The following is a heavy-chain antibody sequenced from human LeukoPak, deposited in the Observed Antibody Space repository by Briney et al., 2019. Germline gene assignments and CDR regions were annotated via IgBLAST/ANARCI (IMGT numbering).Heavy chain of an antibody. V-gene: IGHV3-48*01. Sequence: GGSLRLSCAASGFTLSSDRMNWVRQAPEKGLEWIAYISATGSVIYYADSVKGRFTISRDGAKNWLYLQLTSLRAEDTAVYYCAREVSGFDVWGQGTMVAVSS. J-gene: IGHJ3*01. CDR2: ISATGSVI. CDR1: GFTLSSDR. CDR3: AREVSGFDV.